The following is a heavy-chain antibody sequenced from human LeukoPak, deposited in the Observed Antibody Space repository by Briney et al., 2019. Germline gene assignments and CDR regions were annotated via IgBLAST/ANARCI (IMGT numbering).Heavy chain of an antibody. J-gene: IGHJ3*02. CDR3: ARDLPGGLRYFDSPLDAFDI. V-gene: IGHV3-74*01. CDR1: GFTFSDYW. Sequence: PGGSLRLSCAASGFTFSDYWMHWVRQVPGKGLVWVSRIKSDGSSTSYADSVQGRFTISRDNAKNTLYLQMNSLRAEDTAVYYCARDLPGGLRYFDSPLDAFDIWGQGTMVTVSS. D-gene: IGHD3-9*01. CDR2: IKSDGSST.